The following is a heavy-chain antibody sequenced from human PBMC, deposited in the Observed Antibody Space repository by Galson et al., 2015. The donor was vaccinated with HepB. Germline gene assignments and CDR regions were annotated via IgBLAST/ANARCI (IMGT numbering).Heavy chain of an antibody. CDR2: INSDGSST. CDR1: GFTFSSYW. Sequence: SLRLSCAASGFTFSSYWMHWVRQAPGKGLVWVSRINSDGSSTSYADSVKGRFTISRDNAKNTVYLQMNSLRAEDTAVYYCAREDYYDSSGYPDYWGQGTLVTVSS. V-gene: IGHV3-74*01. D-gene: IGHD3-22*01. J-gene: IGHJ4*02. CDR3: AREDYYDSSGYPDY.